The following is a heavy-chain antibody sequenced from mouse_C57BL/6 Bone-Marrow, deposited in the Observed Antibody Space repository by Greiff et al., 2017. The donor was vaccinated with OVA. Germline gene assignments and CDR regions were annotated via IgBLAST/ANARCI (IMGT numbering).Heavy chain of an antibody. J-gene: IGHJ3*01. CDR2: ISSGSSTI. CDR1: GFTFSDYG. D-gene: IGHD2-3*01. V-gene: IGHV5-17*01. Sequence: EVKLVESGGGLVKPGASLKLSCAASGFTFSDYGMHWVRQAPEKGLEWVAYISSGSSTICYADTVKGRFTLSGDNAKNTLFLQMTSLRSEDAAMYCCARGWLLQDWGQGTLVTVSA. CDR3: ARGWLLQD.